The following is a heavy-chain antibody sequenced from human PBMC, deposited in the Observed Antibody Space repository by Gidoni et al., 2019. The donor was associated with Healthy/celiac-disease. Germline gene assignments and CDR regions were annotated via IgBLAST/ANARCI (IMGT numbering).Heavy chain of an antibody. J-gene: IGHJ5*02. V-gene: IGHV4-39*01. Sequence: QLQLQESGPGLVKPSETLSLTCTVAGGSISSRSYYWGWIRQPPGKGLEGIGSIHYSGSTYYNPSLKSRVTISVDTSKNQFSLKLSSVTAADTAVYYCARHRKDIVVVPAATGWFDPWGQGTLVTVSS. D-gene: IGHD2-2*01. CDR1: GGSISSRSYY. CDR3: ARHRKDIVVVPAATGWFDP. CDR2: IHYSGST.